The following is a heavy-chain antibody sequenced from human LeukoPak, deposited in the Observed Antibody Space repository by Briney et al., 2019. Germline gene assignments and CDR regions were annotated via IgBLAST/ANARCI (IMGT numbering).Heavy chain of an antibody. CDR2: INPNSGGT. D-gene: IGHD3-22*01. Sequence: GASVKVSCKASGYTFTGYYMHWVRQAPGQGLEWMGWINPNSGGTNYAQKFQGWVTMTRDTSISTAYMELSRLRSDDTAVYYCARDTNYYDSSGITRGPFDYWGQGTLVTVSS. V-gene: IGHV1-2*04. CDR1: GYTFTGYY. J-gene: IGHJ4*02. CDR3: ARDTNYYDSSGITRGPFDY.